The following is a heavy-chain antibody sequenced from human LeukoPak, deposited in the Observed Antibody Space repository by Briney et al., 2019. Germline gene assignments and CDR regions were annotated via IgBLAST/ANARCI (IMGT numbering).Heavy chain of an antibody. CDR3: ATNEWSGYYFEY. Sequence: SSETLSLTCTVSGGSISSSSYYWGWIRQPPGKGLEWIGSIYSSGSTYYNPSLKSRVTISVDTSKNQLSLKLSSVTAADTAVYYCATNEWSGYYFEYWGQGTLVPVSS. J-gene: IGHJ4*02. V-gene: IGHV4-39*01. CDR1: GGSISSSSYY. D-gene: IGHD3-3*01. CDR2: IYSSGST.